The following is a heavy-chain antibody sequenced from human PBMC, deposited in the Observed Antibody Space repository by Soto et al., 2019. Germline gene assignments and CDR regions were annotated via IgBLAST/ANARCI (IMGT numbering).Heavy chain of an antibody. CDR2: LKRDGRER. D-gene: IGHD2-8*01. Sequence: PGGSLRLSCAASGFTFSSYAMHWVRQAPGKGLEWVANLKRDGRERYYVDSVKGRFSVSRDNAKNSLYLQMNNLRPEDTAVYYCARDVYEILGRVVRRLDSRGQGTLVTVSS. CDR1: GFTFSSYA. CDR3: ARDVYEILGRVVRRLDS. V-gene: IGHV3-7*03. J-gene: IGHJ4*02.